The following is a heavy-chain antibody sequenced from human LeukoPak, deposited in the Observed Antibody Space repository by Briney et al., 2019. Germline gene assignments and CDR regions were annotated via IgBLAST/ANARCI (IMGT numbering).Heavy chain of an antibody. J-gene: IGHJ6*02. CDR1: GDSVSSNSAA. D-gene: IGHD2-15*01. CDR3: ARSGVANYYYYGFDV. CDR2: TYYRSMWYN. Sequence: SQTLSLTCGISGDSVSSNSAAWNWIRQSPSRGLEWLVMTYYRSMWYNDYAASVKGRITINPDTSKNQLSLQVNSVTPEDTAVYYCARSGVANYYYYGFDVWGQGTTVTVSS. V-gene: IGHV6-1*01.